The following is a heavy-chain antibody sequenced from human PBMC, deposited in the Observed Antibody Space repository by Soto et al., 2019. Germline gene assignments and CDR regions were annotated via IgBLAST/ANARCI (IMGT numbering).Heavy chain of an antibody. D-gene: IGHD3-3*01. CDR3: ARGRNYDFWSGYWFQYYFDY. V-gene: IGHV4-34*01. Sequence: SETLSLTCAVYGGSFSGYYWSWIRQPPGKGLEWIGEINHSGSTNYNPSLKSRVTISVDTSKNQFSLKLSSVTAADKAVYYCARGRNYDFWSGYWFQYYFDYWGQGTLVTVSS. CDR1: GGSFSGYY. J-gene: IGHJ4*02. CDR2: INHSGST.